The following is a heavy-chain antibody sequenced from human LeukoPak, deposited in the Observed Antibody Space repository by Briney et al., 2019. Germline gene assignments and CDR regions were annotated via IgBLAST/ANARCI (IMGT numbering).Heavy chain of an antibody. V-gene: IGHV3-23*01. J-gene: IGHJ4*02. D-gene: IGHD3-22*01. CDR1: RFTFTTYV. Sequence: VGSLRLSPAASRFTFTTYVMTSVPQSPSKRREWVSAIRGSGGSTYYTASVTGRFTIPRDNSKNTLYLQMNRLRAEDTAVYYCARESGYYDSSGYYVYWGQGTLVTVSS. CDR2: IRGSGGST. CDR3: ARESGYYDSSGYYVY.